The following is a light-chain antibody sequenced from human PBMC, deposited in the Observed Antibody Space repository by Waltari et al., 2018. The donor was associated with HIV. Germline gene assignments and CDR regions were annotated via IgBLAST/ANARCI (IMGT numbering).Light chain of an antibody. Sequence: QSGLTQAPSASGTPGQRVTISCSGSSSNIGRNTVNWYQQFPGSAPRLLIYTNDQRPSRVPDRFSGSKSGTSASLAIRGLQSEDEADYYCAAWDGSLNGPVFGGGTKLTIL. V-gene: IGLV1-44*01. CDR2: TND. CDR1: SSNIGRNT. J-gene: IGLJ2*01. CDR3: AAWDGSLNGPV.